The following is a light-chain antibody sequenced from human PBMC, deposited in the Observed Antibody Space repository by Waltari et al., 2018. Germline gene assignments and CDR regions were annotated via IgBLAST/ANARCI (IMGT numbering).Light chain of an antibody. CDR1: SSAIGFYPY. Sequence: QSALTQPAPVSGSPGQSITISCTGTSSAIGFYPYVSWYQQHPGKAPKLMIYDFSARPSGVSNRFSGSKSGNTASLTISGLQAEDEADYYCNSYAGSSSWVFGGGTKLTVL. V-gene: IGLV2-14*01. CDR3: NSYAGSSSWV. J-gene: IGLJ3*02. CDR2: DFS.